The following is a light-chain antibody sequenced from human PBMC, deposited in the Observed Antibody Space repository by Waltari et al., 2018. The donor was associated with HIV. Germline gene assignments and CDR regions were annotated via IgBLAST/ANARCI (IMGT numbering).Light chain of an antibody. J-gene: IGLJ2*01. Sequence: QSVLTQPPSASGPPGQRVTISCSGSSSNIGINSVNWYQQFPGTAPKLLIYTNNRRPAWGRKRFRSSNVGTSASQTIRRLDSGDECDYDCDAWEDSLNGVLYDGGTKRAVV. V-gene: IGLV1-44*01. CDR1: SSNIGINS. CDR2: TNN. CDR3: DAWEDSLNGVL.